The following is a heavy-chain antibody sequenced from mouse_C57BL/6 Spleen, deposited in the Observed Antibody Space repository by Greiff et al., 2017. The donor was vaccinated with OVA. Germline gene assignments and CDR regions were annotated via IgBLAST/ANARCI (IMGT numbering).Heavy chain of an antibody. Sequence: VQLQQPGAELVMPGASVKLSCKASGYTFTSYWMHWVKQRPGQGLEWIGEIDPSDSYTNYNQKFKGKSTLTVDKSSSTAYMQLSSLTSEDSAVYYCARMSTTGFDYWGQGTTLTVSS. D-gene: IGHD1-1*01. CDR2: IDPSDSYT. CDR1: GYTFTSYW. V-gene: IGHV1-69*01. CDR3: ARMSTTGFDY. J-gene: IGHJ2*01.